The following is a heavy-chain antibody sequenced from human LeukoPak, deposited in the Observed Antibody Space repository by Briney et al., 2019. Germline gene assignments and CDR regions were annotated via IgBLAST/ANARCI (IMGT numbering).Heavy chain of an antibody. CDR2: ISSSRGTI. D-gene: IGHD1-1*01. J-gene: IGHJ3*01. V-gene: IGHV3-48*04. CDR1: GFPFSTYS. CDR3: ARDLVGTNPDSFDV. Sequence: GGSLRLSCEASGFPFSTYSMQWVRQAPGKGVEWGSYISSSRGTIWYADSVKGRFTISRDNAKSSLYLQMNSLRAEDTAVYYCARDLVGTNPDSFDVWSQGTKVTVSS.